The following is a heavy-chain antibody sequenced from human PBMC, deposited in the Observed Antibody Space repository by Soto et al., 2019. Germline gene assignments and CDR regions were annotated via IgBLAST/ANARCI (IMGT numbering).Heavy chain of an antibody. D-gene: IGHD6-13*01. V-gene: IGHV1-8*01. Sequence: QVQLVQSGAEVKKPGASVKVSCRASGYTFTSCDINWVRQATGQGVEWMGWMNPNSGNTGYAQKFQGRVTMTRNTSISTAYMELSSLRPEDTAVYYCARGPGSWYYYYMDVWGKGTTVTVSS. CDR3: ARGPGSWYYYYMDV. CDR2: MNPNSGNT. J-gene: IGHJ6*03. CDR1: GYTFTSCD.